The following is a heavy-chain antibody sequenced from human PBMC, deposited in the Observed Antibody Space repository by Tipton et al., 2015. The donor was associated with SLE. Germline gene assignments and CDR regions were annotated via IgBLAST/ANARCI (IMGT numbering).Heavy chain of an antibody. J-gene: IGHJ5*02. Sequence: LRLSCTVSGGSISSGDSYWSWIRQLPGKGLEWIGYIYYSGSTYYNPSLKSRVTISVDTSKNQFSLKLSSVTAADTAVYYCAREGYSSGRGWFDPWGQGTLVTVSS. CDR1: GGSISSGDSY. V-gene: IGHV4-31*03. CDR3: AREGYSSGRGWFDP. CDR2: IYYSGST. D-gene: IGHD6-19*01.